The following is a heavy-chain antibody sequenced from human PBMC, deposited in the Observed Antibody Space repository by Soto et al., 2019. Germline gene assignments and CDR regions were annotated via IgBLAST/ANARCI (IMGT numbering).Heavy chain of an antibody. Sequence: ESLKISCRGSGYDFNTNWFGWVRQLPGKGLEWVGIMYPGDSDTRYNPSLQGHVTLSADVTVSTAFLQWRSLKTSDTGMYFCARLPRDCNKTSCYYADHWGHGTQVTV. V-gene: IGHV5-51*01. CDR3: ARLPRDCNKTSCYYADH. CDR1: GYDFNTNW. J-gene: IGHJ4*01. CDR2: MYPGDSDT. D-gene: IGHD2-2*01.